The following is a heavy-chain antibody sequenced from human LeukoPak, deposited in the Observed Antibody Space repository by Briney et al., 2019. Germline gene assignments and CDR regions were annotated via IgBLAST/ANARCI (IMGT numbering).Heavy chain of an antibody. D-gene: IGHD4-11*01. CDR2: ILPGDSDT. Sequence: GESLKISCKTSGYTFTSHWIGWVRQMPGNGLEWMGFILPGDSDTRYSPSFQGQVTISADKSISTAYLQWSGLKASDTAMYYCARLPSTLTTFEYYFDYWGQGSLVTVSS. CDR3: ARLPSTLTTFEYYFDY. V-gene: IGHV5-51*01. CDR1: GYTFTSHW. J-gene: IGHJ4*02.